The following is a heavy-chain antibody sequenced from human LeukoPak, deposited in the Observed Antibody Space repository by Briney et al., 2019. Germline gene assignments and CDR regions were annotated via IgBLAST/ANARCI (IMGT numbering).Heavy chain of an antibody. J-gene: IGHJ4*02. CDR3: ARLKWSYYFDY. CDR2: IYYSGST. CDR1: GGSISSSSYY. D-gene: IGHD2-15*01. Sequence: PSETLSLTCTVSGGSISSSSYYWGWIHQPPGKGLEWIGSIYYSGSTYYNPSLKSRVTISVDTSKNQFSLKLSSVTAADTAVYYCARLKWSYYFDYWGQGTLVTVSS. V-gene: IGHV4-39*01.